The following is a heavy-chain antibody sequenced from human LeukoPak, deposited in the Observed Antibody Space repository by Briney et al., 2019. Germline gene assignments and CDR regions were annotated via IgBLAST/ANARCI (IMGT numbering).Heavy chain of an antibody. CDR3: ARGAVVVPAFDY. Sequence: SEALSLTCAVYGGSFSGYYWSWIRQPPGKGLEWIGEINHSGSTNYNPSLKSRVTISVDTSKNQFSLKLSSVTAADTAVYYCARGAVVVPAFDYWGQGTLVTVSS. CDR2: INHSGST. V-gene: IGHV4-34*01. J-gene: IGHJ4*02. CDR1: GGSFSGYY. D-gene: IGHD2-2*01.